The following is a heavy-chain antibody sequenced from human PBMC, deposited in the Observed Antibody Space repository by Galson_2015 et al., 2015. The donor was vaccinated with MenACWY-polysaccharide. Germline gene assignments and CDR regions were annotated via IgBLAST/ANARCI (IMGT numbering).Heavy chain of an antibody. CDR3: ARLSRLGSRLGSENEAFYFDS. D-gene: IGHD3-10*01. J-gene: IGHJ4*02. CDR2: IYPGDSDT. Sequence: QSGAEVKKPGESLKISCRGSGYSFTNYWIAWVRQMPGKGLEWMGFIYPGDSDTRYSPSFQGQVTVSADKSIKTAYLQWTSLKASDVAMYYCARLSRLGSRLGSENEAFYFDSWGQGTLVTVSS. CDR1: GYSFTNYW. V-gene: IGHV5-51*01.